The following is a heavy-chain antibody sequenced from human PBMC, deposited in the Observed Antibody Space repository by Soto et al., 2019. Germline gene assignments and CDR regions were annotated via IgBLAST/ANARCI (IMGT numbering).Heavy chain of an antibody. CDR1: GFTFSSYG. J-gene: IGHJ4*02. Sequence: GSLRLSCAASGFTFSSYGMHWVRQAPGKGLEWVAVIKWDGSKKGYADSVKGRFTISRDNAKNSLYLQMNSLRAEDTAFYYCARAPGYYGDFFDYWGQGTLVTVSS. D-gene: IGHD4-17*01. V-gene: IGHV3-30*03. CDR2: IKWDGSKK. CDR3: ARAPGYYGDFFDY.